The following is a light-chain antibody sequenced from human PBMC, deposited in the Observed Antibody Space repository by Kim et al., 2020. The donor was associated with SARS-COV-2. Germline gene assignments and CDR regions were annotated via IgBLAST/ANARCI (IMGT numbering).Light chain of an antibody. V-gene: IGLV4-69*01. Sequence: QPVLTQSPSASASLGASVKLTCTLSSGHSSYAIAWHQQQPEKGPRYLMKLNSDGSHSKGDGIPDRLSGSSSGAERYLTISSLQSEDEADYYCQTWGTGIWVFGGGTQLTVL. CDR3: QTWGTGIWV. J-gene: IGLJ3*02. CDR1: SGHSSYA. CDR2: LNSDGSH.